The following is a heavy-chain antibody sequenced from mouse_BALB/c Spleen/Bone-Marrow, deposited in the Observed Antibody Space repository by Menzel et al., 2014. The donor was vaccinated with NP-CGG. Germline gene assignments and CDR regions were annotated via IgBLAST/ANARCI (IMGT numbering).Heavy chain of an antibody. CDR3: ARGHDGYRTWFAY. J-gene: IGHJ3*01. V-gene: IGHV1-39*01. D-gene: IGHD2-3*01. CDR1: GYSFTDYN. Sequence: EVQLQQSGPELAKPGASVKMSCKASGYSFTDYNMNWVKQSNGKSLEWIGNIDPSYGGTTYNQKFKGKATLTVDKSSSTVYMQLKSLTSEDSAVYYCARGHDGYRTWFAYWGQGTLVTVSA. CDR2: IDPSYGGT.